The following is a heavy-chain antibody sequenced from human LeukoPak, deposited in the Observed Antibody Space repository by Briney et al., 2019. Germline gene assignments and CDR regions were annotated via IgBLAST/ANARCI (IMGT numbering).Heavy chain of an antibody. V-gene: IGHV1-69*05. CDR3: AAYSSSSTYYYYYMDV. CDR2: IIRIFGTA. J-gene: IGHJ6*03. D-gene: IGHD6-6*01. Sequence: GASVKVSCKASGGTFSSYAISWVRQAPGQGLEWMGGIIRIFGTANYAQKFQGRVTITTDESTSTAYMELSSLRSEDTAVYYCAAYSSSSTYYYYYMDVWGKGTTVTVSS. CDR1: GGTFSSYA.